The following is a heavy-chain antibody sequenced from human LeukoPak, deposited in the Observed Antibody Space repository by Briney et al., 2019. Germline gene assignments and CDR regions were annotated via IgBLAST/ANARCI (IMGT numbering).Heavy chain of an antibody. V-gene: IGHV4-59*01. Sequence: SETLSLTCTVSGGSISSYYWSWIRQPPGKGLEWIGYICYSGSTNYNPSLKSRVTISVDTSKNQFSLKLSSVTAADTAVYYCAREGGRTDAFDIWGQGTMVTVSS. CDR2: ICYSGST. J-gene: IGHJ3*02. CDR3: AREGGRTDAFDI. CDR1: GGSISSYY. D-gene: IGHD1-14*01.